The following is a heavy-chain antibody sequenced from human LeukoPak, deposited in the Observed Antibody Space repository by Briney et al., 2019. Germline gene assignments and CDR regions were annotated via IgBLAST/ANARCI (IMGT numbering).Heavy chain of an antibody. Sequence: SETLSLTCTVSGGSISSSSYFWGWIRQPPEKGLEWIGSVFYTGDTYYSPSLKSRVTISVDTSKNQFSLQLNSVTPEDTAVYYCGRAEHDWGPEYWGQGTLVTVSS. D-gene: IGHD7-27*01. CDR2: VFYTGDT. CDR1: GGSISSSSYF. CDR3: GRAEHDWGPEY. V-gene: IGHV4-39*01. J-gene: IGHJ4*02.